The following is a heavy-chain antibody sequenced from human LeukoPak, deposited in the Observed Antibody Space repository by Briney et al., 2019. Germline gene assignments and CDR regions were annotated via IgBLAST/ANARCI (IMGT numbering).Heavy chain of an antibody. Sequence: GGSLRLSCAVSGFSFTNYWMHWVRQDPGKGLVWLSRINSDGTITSYADSLEGRFTISRDNAKNTVYLQMNSLRAEDTAVYYCARPGVGFDYWGQGALVTVSS. J-gene: IGHJ4*02. CDR2: INSDGTIT. CDR3: ARPGVGFDY. CDR1: GFSFTNYW. V-gene: IGHV3-74*01.